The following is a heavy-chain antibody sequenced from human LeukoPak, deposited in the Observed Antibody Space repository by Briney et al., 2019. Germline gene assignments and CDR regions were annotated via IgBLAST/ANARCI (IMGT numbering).Heavy chain of an antibody. CDR1: GFIFSGYA. CDR2: ICGNGDCT. CDR3: AKGPMDSSNYLFDY. J-gene: IGHJ4*02. Sequence: GGSLRLSCAASGFIFSGYAMSWVRQAPGKGLEWVSGICGNGDCTYYAGSVKGRFTISRDNSKNTLYVQMNSLGAEDTAIYYCAKGPMDSSNYLFDYWGQGTLVTVSS. V-gene: IGHV3-23*01. D-gene: IGHD4-11*01.